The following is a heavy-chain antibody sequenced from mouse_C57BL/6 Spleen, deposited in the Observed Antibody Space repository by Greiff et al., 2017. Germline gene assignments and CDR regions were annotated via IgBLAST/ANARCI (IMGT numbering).Heavy chain of an antibody. D-gene: IGHD1-1*01. V-gene: IGHV10-1*01. J-gene: IGHJ4*01. CDR2: IRSKSNNYAT. CDR3: VRHHYYGSSPFMDY. Sequence: DVQLVESGGGLVQPKGSLKLSCAASGFSFNTYAMNWVRQAPGKGLEWVARIRSKSNNYATYYADSVKDRFTISRDDSESMLYLQMNNLKTEDTAMYYCVRHHYYGSSPFMDYWGQGTSVTVSS. CDR1: GFSFNTYA.